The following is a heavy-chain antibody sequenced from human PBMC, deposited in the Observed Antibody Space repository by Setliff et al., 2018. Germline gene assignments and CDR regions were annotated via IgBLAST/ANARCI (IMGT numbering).Heavy chain of an antibody. CDR1: GFTFSSYA. Sequence: GGSLRLSCTASGFTFSSYALHWVRQAPGKGLEWVAVISFDGNNKYYGDSVKGRFTISRDNSKNTQYLQMNSLRPEDTAVYYCARPGLPLRYYYGMDVWRQGTTVTVSS. V-gene: IGHV3-30-3*01. CDR3: ARPGLPLRYYYGMDV. CDR2: ISFDGNNK. J-gene: IGHJ6*02.